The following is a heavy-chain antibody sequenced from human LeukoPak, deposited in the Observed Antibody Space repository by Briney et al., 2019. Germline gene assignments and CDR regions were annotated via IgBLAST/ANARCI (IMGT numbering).Heavy chain of an antibody. D-gene: IGHD3-9*01. Sequence: GASLRLSCAASGFTFSNYAMSWVRQAPGKGLDWVSAITCSGGNTYYADSVKGRFTISRDNSKNTLYLQMNSLRAEDTAVYYCAKWGDYDVLTGYYVSDYWGQGALVTVSS. CDR2: ITCSGGNT. CDR3: AKWGDYDVLTGYYVSDY. CDR1: GFTFSNYA. V-gene: IGHV3-23*01. J-gene: IGHJ4*02.